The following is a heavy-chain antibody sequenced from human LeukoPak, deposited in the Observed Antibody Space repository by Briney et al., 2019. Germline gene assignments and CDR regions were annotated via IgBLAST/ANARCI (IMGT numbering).Heavy chain of an antibody. CDR3: ARALNWNPPDY. V-gene: IGHV1-69*13. J-gene: IGHJ4*02. CDR1: GYTFTSYG. CDR2: IIPIFGTA. Sequence: GASVKVSCKASGYTFTSYGISWVRQAPGQGLEWMGGIIPIFGTANYAQKFQGRVTITADESTSTAYMELSSLRSEDTAVYYCARALNWNPPDYWGQGTLVTVSS. D-gene: IGHD1-1*01.